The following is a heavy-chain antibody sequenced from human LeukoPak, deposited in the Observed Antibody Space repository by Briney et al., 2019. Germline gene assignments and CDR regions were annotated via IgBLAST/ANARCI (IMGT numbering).Heavy chain of an antibody. CDR1: GFTFSSYA. V-gene: IGHV3-23*01. Sequence: GGSLRLSCAASGFTFSSYAMSWVRQAPGKGLEWVSAISGSGGSTYYADSVKGRFTISRDNSKNTLYLQMNSLRAEDTAVYYCAKDPMNSGSYTGVVYWGQGTLVTVSS. CDR3: AKDPMNSGSYTGVVY. CDR2: ISGSGGST. J-gene: IGHJ4*02. D-gene: IGHD1-26*01.